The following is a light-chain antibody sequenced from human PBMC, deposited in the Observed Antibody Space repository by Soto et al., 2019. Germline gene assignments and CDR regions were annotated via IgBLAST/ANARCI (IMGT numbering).Light chain of an antibody. J-gene: IGKJ1*01. V-gene: IGKV1-5*03. CDR2: KAS. CDR1: QSISSW. Sequence: DIQLTQSPSTLSASVGDRVTITCRASQSISSWLAWYQQKPGKAPKLLISKASSSESGVPSRFXGSGSGXXXXLXXXSLQPDDFATYYCQQYKSHWTFGQGTKVEIK. CDR3: QQYKSHWT.